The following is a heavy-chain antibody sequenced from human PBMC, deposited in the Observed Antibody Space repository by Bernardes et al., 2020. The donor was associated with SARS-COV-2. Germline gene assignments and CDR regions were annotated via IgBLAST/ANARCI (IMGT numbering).Heavy chain of an antibody. CDR3: ARDLSSIWYRYYGMDV. CDR1: GFTFSSYT. Sequence: GGSLRLSCAASGFTFSSYTLHWVRQAPGKGLEWVAVISVSATYHYYADAVTGRFTISRDNSKNTLYLQMNGLTPEDTAVYYCARDLSSIWYRYYGMDVWGQGTTVTVSS. CDR2: ISVSATYH. D-gene: IGHD6-13*01. J-gene: IGHJ6*02. V-gene: IGHV3-30*04.